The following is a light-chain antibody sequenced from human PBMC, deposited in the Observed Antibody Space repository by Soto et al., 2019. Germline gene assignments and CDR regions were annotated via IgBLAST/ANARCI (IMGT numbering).Light chain of an antibody. Sequence: EIVLTQSPGTLSLSPGDGATLSCRASQSVSSGNLAWYQQKPGQAPRLLIYGASRRATGIPDRFSGSGSGTDFTLSISSLEPEDFAVYWCQHYGNSPTFGQGTKVQIK. CDR2: GAS. CDR3: QHYGNSPT. J-gene: IGKJ1*01. CDR1: QSVSSGN. V-gene: IGKV3-20*01.